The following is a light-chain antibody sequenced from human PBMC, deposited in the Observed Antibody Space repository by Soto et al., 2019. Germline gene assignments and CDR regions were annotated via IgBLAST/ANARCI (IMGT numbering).Light chain of an antibody. V-gene: IGKV1-17*01. CDR3: LQHHTYPRT. J-gene: IGKJ1*01. Sequence: DIQMTQSPSSLSASVGDRVTITCPASQGIGNDLGWYQQKPGKAPKRLIYSTSSLQSGVPSRFSGSGSGTEFSLTISSLQPEDFAIYYCLQHHTYPRTFGQGTKVEIK. CDR2: STS. CDR1: QGIGND.